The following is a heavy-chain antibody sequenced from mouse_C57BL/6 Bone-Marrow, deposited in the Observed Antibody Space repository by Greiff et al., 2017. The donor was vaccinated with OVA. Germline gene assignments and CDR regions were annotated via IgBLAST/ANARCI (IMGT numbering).Heavy chain of an antibody. CDR1: GYTFTDYE. D-gene: IGHD2-2*01. CDR3: TRWLPWYFDV. V-gene: IGHV1-15*01. Sequence: QVQLKQSGAELVRPGASVTLSCKASGYTFTDYEMHWVKQTPVHGLEWIGAIDPETGGTAYNQKFKGKAILTADKSSSTAYMELRSLTSEDSAVYYCTRWLPWYFDVWGTGTTVTVSS. J-gene: IGHJ1*03. CDR2: IDPETGGT.